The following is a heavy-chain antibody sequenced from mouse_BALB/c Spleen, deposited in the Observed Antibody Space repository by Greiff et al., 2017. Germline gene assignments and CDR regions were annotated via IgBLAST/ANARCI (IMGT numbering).Heavy chain of an antibody. CDR2: IDPSDSYT. J-gene: IGHJ2*01. CDR1: GYTFTSYW. Sequence: QVQLQQPGAELVKPGASVKMSCTASGYTFTSYWMHWVKQMPGQGLEWIGVIDPSDSYTSYNQKFKGKATLTVDTSSSTAYMQLSSLTSEDSAVYYCTRWGTVVEYWGQGTTLTVSS. D-gene: IGHD1-1*01. CDR3: TRWGTVVEY. V-gene: IGHV1S127*01.